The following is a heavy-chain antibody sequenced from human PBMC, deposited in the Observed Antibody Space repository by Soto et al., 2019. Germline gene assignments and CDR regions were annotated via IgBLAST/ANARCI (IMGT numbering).Heavy chain of an antibody. D-gene: IGHD6-6*01. J-gene: IGHJ5*02. Sequence: SETLSLTCTVSGGSISSGDYYWSWIRQPPGKGLEWIGYIYYSGSTYYNPSLKSRVTISVDTSKNQFSLKLSSVTAADTAVYYCARSSSSSMVDWFDPWGQGTLVTVSS. V-gene: IGHV4-30-4*01. CDR2: IYYSGST. CDR3: ARSSSSSMVDWFDP. CDR1: GGSISSGDYY.